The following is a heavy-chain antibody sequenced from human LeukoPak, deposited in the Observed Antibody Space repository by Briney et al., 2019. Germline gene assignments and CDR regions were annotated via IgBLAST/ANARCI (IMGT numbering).Heavy chain of an antibody. V-gene: IGHV3-21*04. J-gene: IGHJ6*02. Sequence: PGGSLRLSCAASGFTFSSYSMNWVRQAPGKGLEWVSSISSSSSYIYYADSVKGRFTISRDNAKNSLYLQMNSLRAEDTAMYYCARDRNVYGYYYNGMDVWGQGTTVTVSS. CDR1: GFTFSSYS. D-gene: IGHD5/OR15-5a*01. CDR3: ARDRNVYGYYYNGMDV. CDR2: ISSSSSYI.